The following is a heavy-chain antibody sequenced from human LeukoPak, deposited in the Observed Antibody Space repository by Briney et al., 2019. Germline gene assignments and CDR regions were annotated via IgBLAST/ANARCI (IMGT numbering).Heavy chain of an antibody. V-gene: IGHV4-59*06. CDR2: IYYSGST. CDR3: ARDKSAAWYAFDI. CDR1: GGSISSYY. Sequence: PSETLSLTCTVSGGSISSYYWSWIRQHPGKGLEWIGYIYYSGSTYYNPSLKSRVTISVDTSKNQFSLKLSSVTAADTAVHYCARDKSAAWYAFDIWGQGTMVTVSS. D-gene: IGHD6-13*01. J-gene: IGHJ3*02.